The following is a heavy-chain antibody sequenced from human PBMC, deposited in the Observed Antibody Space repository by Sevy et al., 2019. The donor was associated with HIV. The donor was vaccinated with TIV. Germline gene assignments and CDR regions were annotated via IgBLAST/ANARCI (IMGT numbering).Heavy chain of an antibody. Sequence: ASVKVSCKASGYTFTSYDINWVRQATGQGLEWMGWMNPNSGNTGYAQKFQGSVTMTRNTSISTAYMELSSLRSEDTAVSYCARGRKAFGGRHHTFQYGWELLGGYYYYYGMDVWGQGTTVTVSS. J-gene: IGHJ6*02. CDR2: MNPNSGNT. V-gene: IGHV1-8*01. CDR1: GYTFTSYD. CDR3: ARGRKAFGGRHHTFQYGWELLGGYYYYYGMDV. D-gene: IGHD1-26*01.